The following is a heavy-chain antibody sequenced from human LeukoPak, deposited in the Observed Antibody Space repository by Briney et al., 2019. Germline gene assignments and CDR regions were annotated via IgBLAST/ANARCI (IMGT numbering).Heavy chain of an antibody. CDR2: ISSSSSTI. J-gene: IGHJ4*02. CDR1: GFTFSSYS. D-gene: IGHD3-16*02. Sequence: PGGSLRLSCAASGFTFSSYSMNWVRQAPGKGLEWVSYISSSSSTIYYADSVKGRFTISRDNAKNSLYLQMNSLRAEDTAVYYCARSPCDYDYVRGSYRYHFDYWGQGTLVTVSS. V-gene: IGHV3-48*01. CDR3: ARSPCDYDYVRGSYRYHFDY.